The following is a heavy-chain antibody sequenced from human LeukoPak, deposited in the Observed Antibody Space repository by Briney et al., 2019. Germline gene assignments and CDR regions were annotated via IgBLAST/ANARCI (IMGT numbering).Heavy chain of an antibody. CDR1: GGSISSSNW. Sequence: PSGTLSLTCAVSGGSISSSNWWSWVRQPPGKGLEWIGEIYHSGSTNYNPSLKSRVTISVDTSKNQFSLKLSSVTAADTAVYYCARAVDSRGYQRKGFDPWGQGTQVTVSS. CDR2: IYHSGST. CDR3: ARAVDSRGYQRKGFDP. V-gene: IGHV4-4*02. J-gene: IGHJ5*02. D-gene: IGHD3-22*01.